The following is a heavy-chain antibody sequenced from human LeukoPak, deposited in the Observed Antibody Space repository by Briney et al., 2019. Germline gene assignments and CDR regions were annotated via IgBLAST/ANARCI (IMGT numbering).Heavy chain of an antibody. Sequence: GGSLRLSCAASGFTFSSYAMSWVRQAPGKGLEWVSAISGSGGSTYYADSVKGRITISRDNSKNTLYLQMNSLRAEDTAVYYCAKVPVVPAAPRVYYFDYWGQGTLVTVSS. D-gene: IGHD2-2*01. J-gene: IGHJ4*02. CDR1: GFTFSSYA. V-gene: IGHV3-23*01. CDR2: ISGSGGST. CDR3: AKVPVVPAAPRVYYFDY.